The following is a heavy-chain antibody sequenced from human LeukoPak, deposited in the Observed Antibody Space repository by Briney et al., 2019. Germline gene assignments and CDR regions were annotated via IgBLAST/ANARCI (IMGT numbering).Heavy chain of an antibody. J-gene: IGHJ3*02. Sequence: ASVKVSCKASGYTFTGYYMHWVRQAPGQGLGWMGWINPNSGGTNYAQKFQGRVTMTRDTSISTAYMELSRLRSDDTPVYYCARYTKTYYYGSGSYSSDDAFDIWGQGTMVTVSS. V-gene: IGHV1-2*02. CDR1: GYTFTGYY. CDR2: INPNSGGT. D-gene: IGHD3-10*01. CDR3: ARYTKTYYYGSGSYSSDDAFDI.